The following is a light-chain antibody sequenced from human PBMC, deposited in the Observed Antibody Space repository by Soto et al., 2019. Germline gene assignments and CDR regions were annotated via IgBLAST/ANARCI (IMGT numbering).Light chain of an antibody. V-gene: IGLV2-14*01. CDR3: TSYTSSSTLL. J-gene: IGLJ2*01. CDR2: DVT. Sequence: QSVLTQPASVSGSPGQSITISCTGTSSDVGGYNYVSWYQQHPGKAPKLMIYDVTYQPSGLSNRFSGSKSGNTASLTISGLQAEDEADYYCTSYTSSSTLLFGGRTKVTVL. CDR1: SSDVGGYNY.